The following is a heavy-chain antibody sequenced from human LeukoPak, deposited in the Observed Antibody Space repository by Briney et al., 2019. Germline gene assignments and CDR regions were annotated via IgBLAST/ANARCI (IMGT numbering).Heavy chain of an antibody. D-gene: IGHD3-10*01. CDR1: GFTFSSYG. CDR3: AMWFGEFFDY. V-gene: IGHV3-33*01. J-gene: IGHJ4*02. CDR2: IWSDGSNK. Sequence: PGGSLRLSCAASGFTFSSYGMHWVRQAPGKGLEWVSLIWSDGSNKNYADSVKGRFTISRDNSKNTLYLQMNSLRAEDTAVYYCAMWFGEFFDYWGQGTLVTVSS.